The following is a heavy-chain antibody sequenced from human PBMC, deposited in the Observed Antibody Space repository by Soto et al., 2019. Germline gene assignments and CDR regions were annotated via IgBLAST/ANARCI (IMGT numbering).Heavy chain of an antibody. J-gene: IGHJ5*02. Sequence: EVQLVESGGGLVQPGGSLRLSCAASGFTFNTYWMTWVRQAPGKGLEWVANMKEDGGEIYYLDSVKGRFTISRDNAKNSLYLQMNSLRAEDTAVYYCARGWAHLDPWGQGTLVTVSS. V-gene: IGHV3-7*01. CDR3: ARGWAHLDP. D-gene: IGHD6-13*01. CDR2: MKEDGGEI. CDR1: GFTFNTYW.